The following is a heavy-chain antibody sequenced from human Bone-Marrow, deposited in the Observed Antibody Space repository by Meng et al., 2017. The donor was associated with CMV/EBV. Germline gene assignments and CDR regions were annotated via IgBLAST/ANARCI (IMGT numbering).Heavy chain of an antibody. D-gene: IGHD2-2*01. V-gene: IGHV1-2*02. CDR2: INPNSGGT. CDR1: GGTFSSYA. Sequence: ASVKVSCKASGGTFSSYAISWVRQAPGQGLEWMGWINPNSGGTNYAQKFQGRVTMTRDTSISTAYMELSRLRSDDTAVYYCARDLVYMKVVPAAISYFDYWGQGTLVTVSS. J-gene: IGHJ4*02. CDR3: ARDLVYMKVVPAAISYFDY.